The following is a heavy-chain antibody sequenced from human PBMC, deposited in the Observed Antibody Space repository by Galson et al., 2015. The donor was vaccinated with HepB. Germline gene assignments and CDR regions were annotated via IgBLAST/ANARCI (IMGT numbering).Heavy chain of an antibody. CDR1: GFTFSNCG. Sequence: SLRLSCAASGFTFSNCGMHWVRQAPGKGLEWVAAISYDGSNKYYADSVKGRFTISRDNSKNTLYLQMNSLRAEDTALYYCAKDPYLYSALAGTMAGFDYWGQGTLVTVSS. V-gene: IGHV3-30*18. CDR3: AKDPYLYSALAGTMAGFDY. D-gene: IGHD6-19*01. CDR2: ISYDGSNK. J-gene: IGHJ4*02.